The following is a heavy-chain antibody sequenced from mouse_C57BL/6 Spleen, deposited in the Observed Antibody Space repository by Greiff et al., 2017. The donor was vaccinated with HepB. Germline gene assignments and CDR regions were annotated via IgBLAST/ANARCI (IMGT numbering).Heavy chain of an antibody. J-gene: IGHJ2*01. CDR1: GYAFSSYW. CDR3: ATQIYYGYDALYFDD. Sequence: VKLQESGAELVKPGASVKISCKASGYAFSSYWMNWVKQRPGEGLEWIGQIYPGDGDTNYNGKFKGKATLTADKSSSTAYMQLSSLTSEDSAVDFCATQIYYGYDALYFDDWGQGTTLTVSS. D-gene: IGHD2-2*01. V-gene: IGHV1-80*01. CDR2: IYPGDGDT.